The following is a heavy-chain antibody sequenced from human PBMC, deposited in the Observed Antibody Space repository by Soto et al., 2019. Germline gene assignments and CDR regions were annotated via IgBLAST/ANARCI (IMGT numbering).Heavy chain of an antibody. D-gene: IGHD3-3*01. CDR2: IWYDGSNK. CDR3: ARDSSITIFGVVKSYFDY. V-gene: IGHV3-33*01. J-gene: IGHJ4*02. Sequence: QVQLVESGGGVVQPGRSLRLSCAASGFTFSSYGMHWVRQAPGKGLEWVAVIWYDGSNKYYADSVKGRFTISRDNSKNTLYLQMNSLRAEDTAVYYCARDSSITIFGVVKSYFDYWGQGNLVTVSS. CDR1: GFTFSSYG.